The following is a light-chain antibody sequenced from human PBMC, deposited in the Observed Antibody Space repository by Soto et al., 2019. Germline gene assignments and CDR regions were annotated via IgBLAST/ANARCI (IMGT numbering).Light chain of an antibody. V-gene: IGLV2-8*01. J-gene: IGLJ1*01. CDR3: GSYAGGNTLV. CDR1: SSDVGGYNY. CDR2: EVT. Sequence: QSVLTQSPSASGSPGQSVTISCIGTSSDVGGYNYVSWYQHHPGKAPELIIYEVTKRPSGVPDRFSGSRSGTTASLTVSGLQAEDEADYYCGSYAGGNTLVFGTGTKVTVL.